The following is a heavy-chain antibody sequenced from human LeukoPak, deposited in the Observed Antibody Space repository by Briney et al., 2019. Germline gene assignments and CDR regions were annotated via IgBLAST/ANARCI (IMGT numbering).Heavy chain of an antibody. J-gene: IGHJ6*02. V-gene: IGHV1-46*01. Sequence: GASVKVSCKASGYTFSSYYLHWVRQAPGQGLEWMGIINPSGGSTSYAQKFQGRVTMTRDTSTSTVYMELSSLRSDDTAVYYCARDRIAAAGTLEYYYYYYGMDVWGQGTTVTVSS. CDR1: GYTFSSYY. D-gene: IGHD6-13*01. CDR3: ARDRIAAAGTLEYYYYYYGMDV. CDR2: INPSGGST.